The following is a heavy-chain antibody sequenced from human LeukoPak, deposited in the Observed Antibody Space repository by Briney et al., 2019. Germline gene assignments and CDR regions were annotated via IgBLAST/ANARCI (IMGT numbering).Heavy chain of an antibody. Sequence: SETLSLTCTVSGGSISSDCWSWIRQPPGKGLEWIGYIYYSGSTNYNPSLKSRVTISVDTSKNQFSLKLSSVTAADTAVYYCARDRGYCSGGSCYRWFDPWGQGTLVTASP. CDR2: IYYSGST. D-gene: IGHD2-15*01. J-gene: IGHJ5*02. CDR1: GGSISSDC. V-gene: IGHV4-59*01. CDR3: ARDRGYCSGGSCYRWFDP.